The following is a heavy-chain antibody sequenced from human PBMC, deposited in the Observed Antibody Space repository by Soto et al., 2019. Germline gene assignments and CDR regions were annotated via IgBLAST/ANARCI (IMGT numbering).Heavy chain of an antibody. CDR3: ARVGIAARRVAAGYFEY. J-gene: IGHJ4*02. CDR1: GGSISSGDYY. D-gene: IGHD6-6*01. CDR2: IYYSGST. V-gene: IGHV4-30-4*01. Sequence: SEALSLTCTVSGGSISSGDYYWSWIRQPPGKGLEWIGYIYYSGSTYYNPSLKSRVTISVDTSKNQFSLKLSSVTAADTAVYYCARVGIAARRVAAGYFEYWGQGTLVTVSS.